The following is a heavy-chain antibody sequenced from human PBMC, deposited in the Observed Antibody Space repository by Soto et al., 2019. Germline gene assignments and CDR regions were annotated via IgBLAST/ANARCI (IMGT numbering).Heavy chain of an antibody. CDR2: MNPNSGNT. Sequence: ASVKVSCKASGYTFTSYDINWVRQATGQGLEWMGWMNPNSGNTGYAQKFQGRVTMTRNTSISTAYMELSSLRSEDTAVYYCARGKGSSFQLGYYYYYMDVWGKGTTVTVSS. J-gene: IGHJ6*03. CDR1: GYTFTSYD. CDR3: ARGKGSSFQLGYYYYYMDV. D-gene: IGHD6-6*01. V-gene: IGHV1-8*01.